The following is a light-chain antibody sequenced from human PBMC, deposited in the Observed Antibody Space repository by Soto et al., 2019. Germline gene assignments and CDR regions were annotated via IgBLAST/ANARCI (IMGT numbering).Light chain of an antibody. CDR1: SSDVGGYNY. CDR3: SLYTSENTYV. V-gene: IGLV2-14*01. CDR2: EAS. Sequence: QSALTQPASVSGSPGQSITISCTGTSSDVGGYNYVSWYQQHPGKAPKLMIYEASNRPSGVPGRFSGSKSGNTASLTISGLQAADEADYYCSLYTSENTYVFGTGTKLTVL. J-gene: IGLJ1*01.